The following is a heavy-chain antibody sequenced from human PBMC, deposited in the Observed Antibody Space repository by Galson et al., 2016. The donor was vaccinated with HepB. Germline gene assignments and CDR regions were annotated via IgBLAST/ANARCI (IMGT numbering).Heavy chain of an antibody. V-gene: IGHV3-20*04. J-gene: IGHJ3*02. D-gene: IGHD3-22*01. CDR3: AKSSGYYFADSFDM. CDR2: INWNGGTT. CDR1: GFTFDDYG. Sequence: SLRLSCAASGFTFDDYGMNWARQVPGKGLEWASGINWNGGTTNYVDCVKGRFTISRDNAKNSLYLQMNSLRAGDTALYYCAKSSGYYFADSFDMWGQGTMVTVSS.